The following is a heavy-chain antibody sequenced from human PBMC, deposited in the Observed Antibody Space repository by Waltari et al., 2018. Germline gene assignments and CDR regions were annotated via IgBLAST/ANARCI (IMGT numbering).Heavy chain of an antibody. D-gene: IGHD6-13*01. CDR2: ISSSSSYI. CDR3: AKPYSSSWCFDY. Sequence: EVQLVESGGGLVKPGGSLRLSCAASGFAFSSYSMHWVRQAPGKGLEWVSSISSSSSYIYYADSVKGRFTISRDNAKNSLYLQMNSLRAEDTAVYYCAKPYSSSWCFDYWGQGTLVTVSS. V-gene: IGHV3-21*01. J-gene: IGHJ4*02. CDR1: GFAFSSYS.